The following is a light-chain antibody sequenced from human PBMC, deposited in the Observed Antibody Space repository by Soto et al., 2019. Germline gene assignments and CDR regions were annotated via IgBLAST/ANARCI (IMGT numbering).Light chain of an antibody. CDR2: VAS. J-gene: IGKJ2*01. CDR3: QQSYRIPYT. V-gene: IGKV1-39*01. Sequence: EIQMTQSPSSLSASVGDRVTITCRASQSISNYLNWYQQRPGKSPKLLISVASNLQSGVPSRFSGSGSGTEFTLTISSLQPEEFATYYCQQSYRIPYTFGQGTRLEIK. CDR1: QSISNY.